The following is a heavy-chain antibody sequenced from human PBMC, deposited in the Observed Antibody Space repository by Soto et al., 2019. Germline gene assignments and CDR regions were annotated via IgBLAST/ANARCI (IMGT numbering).Heavy chain of an antibody. Sequence: QVQLVPSGAAVKKPGASVQVSCKASGYTFTSYAMHWVRQAPGQRLEWMGWINAGNGNTKYSQKFQGRVTITRDTSASTAYMELSSLRSEDTDVYYCARGVTMVRGVTYYFDYWGQGTLVTVSS. J-gene: IGHJ4*02. CDR3: ARGVTMVRGVTYYFDY. CDR1: GYTFTSYA. CDR2: INAGNGNT. V-gene: IGHV1-3*01. D-gene: IGHD3-10*01.